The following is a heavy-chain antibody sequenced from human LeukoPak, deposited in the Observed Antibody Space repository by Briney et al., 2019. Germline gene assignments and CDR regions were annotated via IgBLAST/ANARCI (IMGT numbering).Heavy chain of an antibody. D-gene: IGHD6-25*01. CDR2: IKQDGSEK. V-gene: IGHV3-7*01. CDR3: ARLGGRLGPPGY. Sequence: PGGSLRLSCAASGVTFSSYWMSWVRHAPGKGLECVANIKQDGSEKYYVESVKGRFTIYRDNAKNLLYLQMNSLRAEDTAVYYCARLGGRLGPPGYWGQGTLVTVSS. CDR1: GVTFSSYW. J-gene: IGHJ4*02.